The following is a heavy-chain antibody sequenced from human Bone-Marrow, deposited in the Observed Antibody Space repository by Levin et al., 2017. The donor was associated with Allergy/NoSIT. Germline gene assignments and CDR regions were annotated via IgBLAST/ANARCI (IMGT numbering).Heavy chain of an antibody. CDR1: GFSLSTSGVG. V-gene: IGHV2-5*02. J-gene: IGHJ5*02. Sequence: SGPMLVKPTQTLTLTCTFSGFSLSTSGVGVGWIRQPPGKALEWLALIYWDDDKRYSPSLKSRLTITKDTSKNQVVLTMTNMDPVDTATYYCAHFRLYGSGSYYWFDPWGQGTLVTVSS. CDR3: AHFRLYGSGSYYWFDP. CDR2: IYWDDDK. D-gene: IGHD3-10*01.